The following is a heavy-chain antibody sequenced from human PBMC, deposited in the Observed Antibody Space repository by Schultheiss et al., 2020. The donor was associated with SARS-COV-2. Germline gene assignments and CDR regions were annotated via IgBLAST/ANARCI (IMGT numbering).Heavy chain of an antibody. D-gene: IGHD5-24*01. Sequence: SETLSLTCTVSGGSISSSNWWSWVRQPPGKGLEWIGEIYHSGGTNYNPSLKSRVTISVDTSKNQFSLKLSSVTAADTAVYYCATGEATDFDYWGQGTLVTVSS. J-gene: IGHJ4*02. CDR2: IYHSGGT. CDR1: GGSISSSNW. CDR3: ATGEATDFDY. V-gene: IGHV4-4*02.